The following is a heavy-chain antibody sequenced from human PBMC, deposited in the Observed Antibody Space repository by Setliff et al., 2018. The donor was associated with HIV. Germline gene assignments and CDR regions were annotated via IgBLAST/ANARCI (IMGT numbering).Heavy chain of an antibody. D-gene: IGHD3-9*01. V-gene: IGHV3-21*04. CDR3: VRDGSLTGRYYHYMDV. CDR1: GFTFSNYS. Sequence: PGGSLRLSCAASGFTFSNYSMNWVRQAPGKGLEWVSSISSSGSYIYYAVSARGRFTVSRDNARKSLYLQMDSLTSEDTALYYCVRDGSLTGRYYHYMDVWGKGTTVTV. J-gene: IGHJ6*03. CDR2: ISSSGSYI.